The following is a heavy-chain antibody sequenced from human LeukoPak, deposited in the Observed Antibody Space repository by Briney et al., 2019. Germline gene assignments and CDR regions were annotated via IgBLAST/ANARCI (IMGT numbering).Heavy chain of an antibody. CDR1: GGSISSGDYY. CDR2: IYYSGST. CDR3: ARAREPEGAFDY. J-gene: IGHJ4*02. D-gene: IGHD1-26*01. Sequence: SETLSLTCTVSGGSISSGDYYWSWIRQPPGKGLEWIGYIYYSGSTNYNPSLKSRVTISVDTSKNQFSLKLSSVTAADTAVYYCARAREPEGAFDYWGQGTLVTVSS. V-gene: IGHV4-61*08.